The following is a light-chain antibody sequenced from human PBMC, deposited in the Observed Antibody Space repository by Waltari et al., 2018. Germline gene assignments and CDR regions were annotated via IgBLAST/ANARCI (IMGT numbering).Light chain of an antibody. CDR2: DAS. V-gene: IGKV1-33*01. CDR3: QHFDNRPWT. J-gene: IGKJ1*01. Sequence: DIQMTQSPSSLSASVGDRVTITCQASQDITNDLNWYQQKPGKAPKRLSYDASNLETGVPSRLSGSGTGTDFTFAISSLQPVDIAAYYCQHFDNRPWTFGQGTKVEIK. CDR1: QDITND.